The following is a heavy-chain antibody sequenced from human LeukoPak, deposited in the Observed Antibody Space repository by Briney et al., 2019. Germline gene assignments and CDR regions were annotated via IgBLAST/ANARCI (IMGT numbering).Heavy chain of an antibody. CDR1: GFSFSTYA. J-gene: IGHJ4*02. Sequence: GGSLRVSCAASGFSFSTYAMAWVRQAPGKGLEWVSAIGGSGEYTFYADSVKGRFTTSRDNAKNSLYLQMNSLRAEDTAVYYCASTTRPGSSWYPFGYWGQGTLVTVSS. V-gene: IGHV3-23*01. D-gene: IGHD6-13*01. CDR2: IGGSGEYT. CDR3: ASTTRPGSSWYPFGY.